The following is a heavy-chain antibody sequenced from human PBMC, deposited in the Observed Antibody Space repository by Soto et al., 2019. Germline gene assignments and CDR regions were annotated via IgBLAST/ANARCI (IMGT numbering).Heavy chain of an antibody. CDR3: ATSVRGDNWFDP. CDR1: GGTFSSYA. CDR2: IIPIFGTA. V-gene: IGHV1-69*01. J-gene: IGHJ5*02. Sequence: KVSCKASGGTFSSYAISWVRQAPGQGLEWMGGIIPIFGTANYAQKFQGRVTITADESTSTAYMELSSLRSEDTAVYYCATSVRGDNWFDPWGQGTLVTVSS. D-gene: IGHD3-3*01.